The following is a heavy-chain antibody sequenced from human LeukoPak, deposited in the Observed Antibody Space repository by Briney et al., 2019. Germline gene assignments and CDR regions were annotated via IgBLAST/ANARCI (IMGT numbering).Heavy chain of an antibody. CDR1: GGSISSGSYY. CDR2: IYTSGST. J-gene: IGHJ5*02. D-gene: IGHD3-9*01. CDR3: ARDLYYDILTGYYNAP. Sequence: SQTLSLTCTVSGGSISSGSYYWSWIRQPAGKGLEWIGRIYTSGSTNYNPSLKSRVTISVDTSKNQFSLMLSSVTAADTAVYYCARDLYYDILTGYYNAPWGQGTLVTVSS. V-gene: IGHV4-61*02.